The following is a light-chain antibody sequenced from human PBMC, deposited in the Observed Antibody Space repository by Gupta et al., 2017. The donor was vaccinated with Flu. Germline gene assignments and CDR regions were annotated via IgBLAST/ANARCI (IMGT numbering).Light chain of an antibody. CDR2: DAS. J-gene: IGKJ5*01. V-gene: IGKV3-11*01. CDR1: QSVSSY. Sequence: PATLSLSPGERATLSCRASQSVSSYLAWHQQTPGQAPRLLIYDASIRATGLPARFSGSASATYFTLTISILDPEDFAVYYCQRWSTWSPTFGPGTQVEIK. CDR3: QRWSTWSPT.